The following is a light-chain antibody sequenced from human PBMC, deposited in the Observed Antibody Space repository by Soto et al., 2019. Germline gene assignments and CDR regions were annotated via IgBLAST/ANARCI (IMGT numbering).Light chain of an antibody. CDR3: QQYYTYWPM. Sequence: IHVTHSPSTLSLSVFDRVTSTCRATKNIGRWLAWLQQKPGKAPKLLIYDASTLESGDPSRFSGSGSGTEFTLTISILQPDDFTTYCCQQYYTYWPMFGQGTKVDIK. V-gene: IGKV1-5*01. CDR1: KNIGRW. CDR2: DAS. J-gene: IGKJ1*01.